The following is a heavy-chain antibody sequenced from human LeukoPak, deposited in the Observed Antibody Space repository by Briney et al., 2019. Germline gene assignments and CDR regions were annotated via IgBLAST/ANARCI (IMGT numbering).Heavy chain of an antibody. D-gene: IGHD7-27*01. V-gene: IGHV3-74*01. CDR1: GFTFSSYW. CDR3: ARGQRGIITDY. CDR2: INSDGSST. J-gene: IGHJ4*02. Sequence: GGSLRLSCAASGFTFSSYWMHWVRQAPGKGLVWVSRINSDGSSTSYADSVKGRFTISRDNAKYTLYLQMNSLRAEDTAVYYCARGQRGIITDYWGQGTLVTVSS.